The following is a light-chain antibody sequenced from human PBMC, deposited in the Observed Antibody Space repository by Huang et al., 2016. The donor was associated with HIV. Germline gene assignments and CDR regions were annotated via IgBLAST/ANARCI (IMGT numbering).Light chain of an antibody. J-gene: IGKJ3*01. CDR2: GAS. CDR1: QSLSTN. V-gene: IGKV3-15*01. Sequence: EVVMTQSPATLSVSPGERATLFCRASQSLSTNLAWYQQKPGQPPRRLIYGASTRATGVPARFSGSGSGTDVTLTISSLQPEDFAVYYCQQYDDWPPVTFGPGTKVDFK. CDR3: QQYDDWPPVT.